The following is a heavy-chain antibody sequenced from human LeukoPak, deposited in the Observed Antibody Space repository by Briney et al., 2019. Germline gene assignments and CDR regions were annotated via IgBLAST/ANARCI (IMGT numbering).Heavy chain of an antibody. CDR2: ISTYDGHT. V-gene: IGHV1-18*01. CDR1: GYTFTSYG. CDR3: ARPKSCCDGMDV. Sequence: ASVKVSFKASGYTFTSYGITWVRQAPGQGPEWMGWISTYDGHTKFAQKFQARVTMTTDTSTSTAYLELRSLRSDDTAVYFCARPKSCCDGMDVWGQGTTVTVSS. J-gene: IGHJ6*02. D-gene: IGHD2-15*01.